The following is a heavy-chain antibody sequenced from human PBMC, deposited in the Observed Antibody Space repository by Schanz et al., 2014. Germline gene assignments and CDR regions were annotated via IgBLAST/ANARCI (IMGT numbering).Heavy chain of an antibody. CDR1: GFTFFGSFA. J-gene: IGHJ6*02. CDR3: ARSPRMDV. CDR2: ISGSGVTI. V-gene: IGHV3-23*04. Sequence: VQLVESGGGLVQPGGSLRLSCVASGFTFFGSFAMSWARQAPGKGLEWVSVISGSGVTIYYADSVKGRFTISRDNSKNTLYLQMNSLRAEDTAVYYCARSPRMDVWGQGTMVTVSS.